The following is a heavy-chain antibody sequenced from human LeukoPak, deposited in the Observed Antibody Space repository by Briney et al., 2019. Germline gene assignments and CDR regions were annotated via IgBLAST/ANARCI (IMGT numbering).Heavy chain of an antibody. J-gene: IGHJ4*02. CDR1: GFSLRTNGMC. D-gene: IGHD2-21*01. V-gene: IGHV2-70*11. CDR2: IDWDGDK. Sequence: SGPALVKPTQTLTLTCTFSGFSLRTNGMCVGWIRQPPGKALEWLARIDWDGDKYYTTSLKTRLTVSKDTSKNQVVLTMTNMDPMDTATYYCARIRAYYYFDYWGQGILVTVSS. CDR3: ARIRAYYYFDY.